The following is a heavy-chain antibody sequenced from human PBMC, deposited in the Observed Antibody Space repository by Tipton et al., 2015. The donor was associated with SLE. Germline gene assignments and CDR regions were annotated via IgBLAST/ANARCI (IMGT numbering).Heavy chain of an antibody. CDR2: IYYSGST. Sequence: TLSLTCTVSGGSISSGSYYWGWIRQPPGKGLEWIGSIYYSGSTYYNPSLKSRVTISVDTSKNQFSLKLSSVTAADTAVYYCAVHSGYAFGYWGQGTLVTVSS. V-gene: IGHV4-39*07. D-gene: IGHD5-12*01. CDR1: GGSISSGSYY. CDR3: AVHSGYAFGY. J-gene: IGHJ4*02.